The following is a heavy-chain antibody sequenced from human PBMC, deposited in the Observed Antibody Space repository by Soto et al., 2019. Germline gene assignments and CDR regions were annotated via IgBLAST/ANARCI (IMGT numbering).Heavy chain of an antibody. CDR2: ISSSSSTI. CDR1: GFTFSSYS. CDR3: AREGGLLNWFDP. Sequence: EVQLVESGGGLVQPGGSLRLSCAASGFTFSSYSMNWVRQAPGKGLEWVSYISSSSSTIYYADSVKGRFTISRDNAKNALYLQINSLRDEDTAVYYCAREGGLLNWFDPWGQGTMVTVSS. J-gene: IGHJ5*02. V-gene: IGHV3-48*02.